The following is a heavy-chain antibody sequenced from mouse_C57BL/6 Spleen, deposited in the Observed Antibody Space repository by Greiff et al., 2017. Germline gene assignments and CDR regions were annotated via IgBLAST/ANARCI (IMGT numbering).Heavy chain of an antibody. J-gene: IGHJ2*01. D-gene: IGHD1-1*01. Sequence: VQLQQSGAELVRPGSSVKLSCKASGYTFTSYWMDWVKQRPGQGLEWIGNIYPSDSETHYNQKFKDKATLTVDKSSSTAYMQLSSLTSEDSAVYYCARYPLYYYGSSDYFDYWGQGTTLTVSS. CDR1: GYTFTSYW. CDR2: IYPSDSET. V-gene: IGHV1-61*01. CDR3: ARYPLYYYGSSDYFDY.